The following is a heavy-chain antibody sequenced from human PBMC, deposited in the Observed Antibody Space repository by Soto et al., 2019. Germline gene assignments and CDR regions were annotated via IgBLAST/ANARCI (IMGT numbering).Heavy chain of an antibody. J-gene: IGHJ4*02. Sequence: GGSLRLSCAASGFTFSNAWMSWVRQAPGKGLEWVGRIKSKTDGGTTDYAAPVKGRFTISRDDSKNTLYLQMNSLKTEDTAVYYCTTDLPVLRFLEWLSPNFDYWGQGTLVTVSS. CDR1: GFTFSNAW. V-gene: IGHV3-15*01. D-gene: IGHD3-3*01. CDR2: IKSKTDGGTT. CDR3: TTDLPVLRFLEWLSPNFDY.